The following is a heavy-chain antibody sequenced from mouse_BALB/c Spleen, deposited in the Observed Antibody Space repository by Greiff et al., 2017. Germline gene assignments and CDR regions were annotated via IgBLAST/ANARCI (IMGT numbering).Heavy chain of an antibody. V-gene: IGHV5-6*01. CDR3: ARHEGYYGSSRYFDY. CDR1: GFTFSSYG. CDR2: ISSGGSYT. Sequence: EVKVVESGGDLVKPGGSLKLSCAASGFTFSSYGMSWVRQTPDKRLEWVATISSGGSYTYYPDSVKGRFTISRDNAKNTLYLQMSSLKSEDTAMYYCARHEGYYGSSRYFDYWGQGTTLTVSS. J-gene: IGHJ2*01. D-gene: IGHD1-1*01.